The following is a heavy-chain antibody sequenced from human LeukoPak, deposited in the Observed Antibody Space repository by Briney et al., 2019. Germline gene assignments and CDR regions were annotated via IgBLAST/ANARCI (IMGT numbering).Heavy chain of an antibody. D-gene: IGHD1-26*01. CDR2: FDPEDGET. CDR3: ATSWELRVSSPYFDY. V-gene: IGHV1-24*01. CDR1: GYTLTELS. Sequence: ASVKVSCKVSGYTLTELSMHWVRQAPGKGLEWMRGFDPEDGETIYAQKFQGRVTMTEVTSTDTAYMELSSLRSEDTAVYYCATSWELRVSSPYFDYWGQGTLVTVSS. J-gene: IGHJ4*02.